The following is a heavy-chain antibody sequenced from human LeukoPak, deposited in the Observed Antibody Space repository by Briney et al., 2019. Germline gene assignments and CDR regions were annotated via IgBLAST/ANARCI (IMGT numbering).Heavy chain of an antibody. CDR1: GFTFSSYV. Sequence: PGGSLRLSCAASGFTFSSYVMHWVRQAPGKGLEWVAVISYDGSNKYYADSVKGRFTISRDNSKNTLYLQMNSLRAEDTAVYYCARDRHSGSRAGYYYYMDVWGKGTTVTVSS. J-gene: IGHJ6*03. D-gene: IGHD1-26*01. CDR2: ISYDGSNK. V-gene: IGHV3-30*04. CDR3: ARDRHSGSRAGYYYYMDV.